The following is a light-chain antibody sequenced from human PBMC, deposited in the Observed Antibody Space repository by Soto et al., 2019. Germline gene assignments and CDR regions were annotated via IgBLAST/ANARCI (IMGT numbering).Light chain of an antibody. J-gene: IGLJ1*01. CDR1: SSDVGAYNL. V-gene: IGLV2-14*01. CDR3: TSYEGGGKYL. CDR2: EVS. Sequence: QSALTQPASVSGSPGQSVTISCTGTSSDVGAYNLVSWYQQYPGKAPKLMIYEVSNRPSGVSNRFSGSKSGNTASLTISGLQAEDEADYYCCTSYEGGGKYLFGTGTKVTVL.